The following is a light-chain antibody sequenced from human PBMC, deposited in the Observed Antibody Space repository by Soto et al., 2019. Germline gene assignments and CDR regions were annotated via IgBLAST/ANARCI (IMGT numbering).Light chain of an antibody. V-gene: IGKV3-20*01. CDR3: HHFGSSPQT. Sequence: EIVLTQSPGTLSLSPGERATLSCRASQSVSSNHIAWYQQKPGQAPRLLIYGASSRATGIPDRFSGSGSGTDFPLSISRLEPDDFAVYFCHHFGSSPQTFGHGTKVEIK. CDR1: QSVSSNH. J-gene: IGKJ1*01. CDR2: GAS.